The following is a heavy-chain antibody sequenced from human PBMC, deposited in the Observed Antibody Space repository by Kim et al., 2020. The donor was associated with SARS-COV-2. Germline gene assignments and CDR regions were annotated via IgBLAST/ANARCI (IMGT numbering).Heavy chain of an antibody. CDR3: AKGADAYWYFDL. Sequence: GGSLRLSCAASGFTFSSYAMSWVRQAPGKGLEWVSVIYSGGSSTYYADSVKGRFTISRDNSKNTLYLQMNSLRAEDTAVYYCAKGADAYWYFDLWGRGTLVTVSS. V-gene: IGHV3-23*03. CDR1: GFTFSSYA. D-gene: IGHD2-8*01. CDR2: IYSGGSST. J-gene: IGHJ2*01.